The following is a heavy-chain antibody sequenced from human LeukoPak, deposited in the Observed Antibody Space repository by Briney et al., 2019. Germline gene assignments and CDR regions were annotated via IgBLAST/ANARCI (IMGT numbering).Heavy chain of an antibody. CDR2: ISRSSNTT. CDR3: ARVRLGYKYAEDAFDF. D-gene: IGHD5-12*01. CDR1: GFTFSIYN. V-gene: IGHV3-48*04. Sequence: GGSLRLSCAASGFTFSIYNMNWVRRAPGKGLEWVSYISRSSNTTYYADSVKGRFTISRDNAKKSLSLQMNSLMPEDTAVYYCARVRLGYKYAEDAFDFWGHGTMVTVSS. J-gene: IGHJ3*01.